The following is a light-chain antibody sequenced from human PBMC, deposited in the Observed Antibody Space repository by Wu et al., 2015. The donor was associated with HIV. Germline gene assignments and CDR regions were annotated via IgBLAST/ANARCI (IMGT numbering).Light chain of an antibody. J-gene: IGKJ2*03. Sequence: ASXGDRVTITCRASQGISNSLAWYQQKPGKAPKLLVYGASRLESGVPSRFSGSGSGTDYTLTINSLQPEDFATYYCQHYYGTLGXSFGQGTKLEIK. CDR1: QGISNS. CDR3: QHYYGTLGXS. CDR2: GAS. V-gene: IGKV1-NL1*01.